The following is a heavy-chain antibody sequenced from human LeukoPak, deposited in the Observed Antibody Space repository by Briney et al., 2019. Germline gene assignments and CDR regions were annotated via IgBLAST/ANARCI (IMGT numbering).Heavy chain of an antibody. J-gene: IGHJ4*02. CDR1: GFTFSSYA. D-gene: IGHD3-9*01. V-gene: IGHV3-30-3*01. Sequence: GSLRLSCVVSGFTFSSYAMHWVRQAPGKGLEWVAVMSYDGNNKYYADSVKGRFTISRDNSKNTLYLQMNSLRAEDSAVYYCARDHDILTGYPTYYFDYWGQGTLVTVSS. CDR3: ARDHDILTGYPTYYFDY. CDR2: MSYDGNNK.